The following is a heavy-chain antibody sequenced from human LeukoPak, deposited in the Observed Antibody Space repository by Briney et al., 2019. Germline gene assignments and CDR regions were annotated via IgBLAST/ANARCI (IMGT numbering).Heavy chain of an antibody. CDR3: AKGKGAAAVFFDAFDI. CDR1: GFTFDDYA. D-gene: IGHD6-13*01. CDR2: ISWNSGSI. V-gene: IGHV3-9*01. J-gene: IGHJ3*02. Sequence: PGRSLRLSCAASGFTFDDYAMHWVRQAPGKGLEWVSGISWNSGSIGYADSVKGRFTISRDNAKNSLYLQMNSLRAEDTALYYCAKGKGAAAVFFDAFDIWGQGTMVTVSS.